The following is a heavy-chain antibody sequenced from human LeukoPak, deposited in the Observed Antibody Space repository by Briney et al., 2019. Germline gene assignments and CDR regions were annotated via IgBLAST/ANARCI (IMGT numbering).Heavy chain of an antibody. CDR2: ISAYNGNT. CDR3: ARDSARTTVVTPSAY. D-gene: IGHD4-17*01. J-gene: IGHJ4*02. Sequence: ASVKVSCKASGYTFTSYGISWVRQAPGQGLEWMGWISAYNGNTNYAQKLQGRVTMTTDTSTSTAYMELRSLRSDDTAVYYCARDSARTTVVTPSAYWGQGTLVTVSS. V-gene: IGHV1-18*01. CDR1: GYTFTSYG.